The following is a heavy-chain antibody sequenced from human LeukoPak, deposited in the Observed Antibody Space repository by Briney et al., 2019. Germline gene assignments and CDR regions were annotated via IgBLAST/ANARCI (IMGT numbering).Heavy chain of an antibody. D-gene: IGHD5-18*01. V-gene: IGHV3-30*18. CDR2: ISYDGSKK. CDR1: GFTFSNYG. J-gene: IGHJ4*02. CDR3: AKESTAVVTYFEY. Sequence: GGSLRLSCAASGFTFSNYGMHWVRQSPDKGLEWVAVISYDGSKKYYADSVKGRFTISRDNSKNTQYLQMNSLRPEDTAVYFCAKESTAVVTYFEYWGQGSLVIVSS.